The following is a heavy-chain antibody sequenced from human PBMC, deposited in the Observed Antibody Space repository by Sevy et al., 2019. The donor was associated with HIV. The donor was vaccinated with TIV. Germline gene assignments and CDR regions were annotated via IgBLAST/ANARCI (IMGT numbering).Heavy chain of an antibody. D-gene: IGHD1-26*01. J-gene: IGHJ4*02. Sequence: SETRSLTCTVSGGSITSLYWNWIRQPPGKGLEWIANIYYNGHINYNPSLKSRVTLSLDTSKNQFSLRLSSVTAADTAMYYYAGENAWGRGYSWGQGTLVTVSS. V-gene: IGHV4-59*08. CDR3: AGENAWGRGYS. CDR2: IYYNGHI. CDR1: GGSITSLY.